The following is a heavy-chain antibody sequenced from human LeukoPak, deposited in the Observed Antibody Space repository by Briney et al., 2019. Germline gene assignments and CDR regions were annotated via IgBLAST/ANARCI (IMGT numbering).Heavy chain of an antibody. J-gene: IGHJ4*02. D-gene: IGHD3-10*01. CDR3: ATSIFHYYGSGKSGFDY. CDR1: GYTLTELS. CDR2: FDPEDGET. Sequence: ASVKVSCKVSGYTLTELSMHWVRQAPGKGLEWMGGFDPEDGETIYAQKFQGRVTMTEDTSTDTAYMELSSLRSEDTAVYYYATSIFHYYGSGKSGFDYWGQGTLVTVSS. V-gene: IGHV1-24*01.